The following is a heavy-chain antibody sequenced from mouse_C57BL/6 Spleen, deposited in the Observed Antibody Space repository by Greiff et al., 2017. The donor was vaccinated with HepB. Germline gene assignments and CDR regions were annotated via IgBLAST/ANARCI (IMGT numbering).Heavy chain of an antibody. Sequence: VQLKESGAELVKPGASVKLSCTASGFNIKDYYMHWVKQRTEQGLEWIGRIDPEDGETKYAPKFQGKATITADTSSNTAYLQLSSLTSEDTAVYYYAPTAQVSAWFAYWGQGTLVTVSA. J-gene: IGHJ3*01. V-gene: IGHV14-2*01. CDR3: APTAQVSAWFAY. D-gene: IGHD3-2*02. CDR2: IDPEDGET. CDR1: GFNIKDYY.